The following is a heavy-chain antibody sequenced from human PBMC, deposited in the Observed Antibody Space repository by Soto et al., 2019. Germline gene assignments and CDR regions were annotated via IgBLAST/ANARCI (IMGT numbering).Heavy chain of an antibody. CDR2: INPSGGST. D-gene: IGHD2-2*01. CDR1: GYTFTSYY. CDR3: ARIFCSSTSCYGISHHYGXDV. V-gene: IGHV1-46*01. Sequence: ASVKVSCKASGYTFTSYYMHWVRQAPGQGLERMGIINPSGGSTSYAQKFQGRVTMTRDTSTSTVYMELSSLRSEDTAVYYCARIFCSSTSCYGISHHYGXDVWGQGTTVTVS. J-gene: IGHJ6*02.